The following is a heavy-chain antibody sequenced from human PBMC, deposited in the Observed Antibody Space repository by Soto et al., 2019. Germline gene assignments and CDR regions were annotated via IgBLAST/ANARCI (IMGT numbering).Heavy chain of an antibody. CDR3: VRRHVSATGIDWFDP. V-gene: IGHV1-3*01. D-gene: IGHD6-13*01. Sequence: ASVKVSCKASGYTFTSYGIHWVRQAPGQRLEWMGWNNAANGDTKYSPKFQGRVTITRDTSASTAYMELSSLRSEDTAVHYCVRRHVSATGIDWFDPWGQGTLVTVSS. J-gene: IGHJ5*02. CDR1: GYTFTSYG. CDR2: NNAANGDT.